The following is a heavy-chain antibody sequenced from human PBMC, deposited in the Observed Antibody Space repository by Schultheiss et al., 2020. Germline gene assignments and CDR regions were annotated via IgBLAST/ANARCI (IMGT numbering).Heavy chain of an antibody. CDR1: GFSFRSHG. J-gene: IGHJ4*02. CDR3: ARVAVAGSGSSADYFDY. Sequence: GGSLRLSCAASGFSFRSHGMHWVRQAPGRGLEWVAVIWNDGSKKYYEDSVKGRFTISRDNSKSTLHLQMNSLRVEDTAVYYCARVAVAGSGSSADYFDYWGQGTRV. D-gene: IGHD6-19*01. CDR2: IWNDGSKK. V-gene: IGHV3-33*01.